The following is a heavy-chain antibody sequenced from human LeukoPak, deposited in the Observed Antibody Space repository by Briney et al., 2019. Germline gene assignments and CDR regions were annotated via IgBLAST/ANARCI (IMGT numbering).Heavy chain of an antibody. Sequence: GGSLRLSCAASGFTFNIYSMNWVRQAPGKGLEWVSYIIRSSTTIYYADSVRGRFTISRDNAKDSLYLQMNSLRAEDTAVYYCARAEMTTITYPDYWGQGTPVTVSS. V-gene: IGHV3-48*04. CDR2: IIRSSTTI. CDR3: ARAEMTTITYPDY. J-gene: IGHJ4*02. CDR1: GFTFNIYS. D-gene: IGHD5-24*01.